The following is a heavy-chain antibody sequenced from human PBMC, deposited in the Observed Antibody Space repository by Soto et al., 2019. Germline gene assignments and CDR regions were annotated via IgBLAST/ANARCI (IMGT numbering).Heavy chain of an antibody. V-gene: IGHV3-30*18. J-gene: IGHJ4*02. D-gene: IGHD6-19*01. Sequence: QVQLVESGGGVVQPGRSLRLSCAASGFTFSSYGMHWVRQAPGKGLEWVAVISYDGSNKYYADSVKGRFTISRDNSKNTLYLQMNSLRAEDTAVYYCAKTPYSSGWYFDYWGQGTLVTVSS. CDR3: AKTPYSSGWYFDY. CDR1: GFTFSSYG. CDR2: ISYDGSNK.